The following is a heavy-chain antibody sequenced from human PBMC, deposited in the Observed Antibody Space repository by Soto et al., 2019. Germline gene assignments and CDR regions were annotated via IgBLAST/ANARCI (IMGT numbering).Heavy chain of an antibody. V-gene: IGHV4-61*01. J-gene: IGHJ3*02. CDR3: ARDKDGYSAFDI. CDR2: IYYSGST. D-gene: IGHD5-18*01. CDR1: GGSISSGTYY. Sequence: PSETLSRKCTVSGGSISSGTYYWSWIRQPPGKGLEWIGYIYYSGSTNYNPSLKSRVTISVDTSKNQFSLKLSSVTAADTAVYYCARDKDGYSAFDIWGQGTMVTVSS.